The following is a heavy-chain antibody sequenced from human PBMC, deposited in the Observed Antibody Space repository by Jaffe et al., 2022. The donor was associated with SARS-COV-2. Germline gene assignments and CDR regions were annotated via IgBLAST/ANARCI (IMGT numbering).Heavy chain of an antibody. CDR3: ARDGIVGAIVPFDI. Sequence: QVQLQESGPGLVKPSETLSLTCTVSGYSISSGYYWGWIRQPPGKGLEWIGSIYHSGSTYYNPSLKSRVTISVDTSKNQFSLKLSSVTAADTAVYYCARDGIVGAIVPFDIWGQGTMVTVSS. CDR1: GYSISSGYY. J-gene: IGHJ3*02. D-gene: IGHD1-26*01. CDR2: IYHSGST. V-gene: IGHV4-38-2*02.